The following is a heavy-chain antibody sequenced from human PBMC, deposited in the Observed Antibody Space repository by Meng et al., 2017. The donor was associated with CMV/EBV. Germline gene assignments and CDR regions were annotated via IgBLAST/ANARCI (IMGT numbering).Heavy chain of an antibody. CDR3: TLTQDYYYGMDV. V-gene: IGHV3-49*04. D-gene: IGHD2-15*01. CDR2: IRSKAYGGTT. Sequence: GGPLRLSCTASGFTFGDYAMSWVRQAPGKGLEWVGFIRSKAYGGTTEYAASVKGRFTISRDDSKSIAYLQMNSLKTEDTAVYYCTLTQDYYYGMDVWGQGTTVTVSS. J-gene: IGHJ6*02. CDR1: GFTFGDYA.